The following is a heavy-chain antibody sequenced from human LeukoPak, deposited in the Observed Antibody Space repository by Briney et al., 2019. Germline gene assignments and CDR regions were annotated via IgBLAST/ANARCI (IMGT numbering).Heavy chain of an antibody. D-gene: IGHD2-2*01. CDR3: ARDLSGYCSSTSCPPDHYYYYYYMDV. V-gene: IGHV1-69*13. J-gene: IGHJ6*03. CDR2: IIPIFGTA. CDR1: GGTFSSYA. Sequence: SVKVSCKASGGTFSSYAISWVRQAPGQGLEWMGGIIPIFGTASYAQKFQGRVTITADESTSTAYMELSSLRSEDTAVYYCARDLSGYCSSTSCPPDHYYYYYYMDVWGKGTTVTVSS.